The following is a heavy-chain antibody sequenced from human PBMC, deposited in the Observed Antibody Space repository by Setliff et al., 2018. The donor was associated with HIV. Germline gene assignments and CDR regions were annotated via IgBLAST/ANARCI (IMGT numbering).Heavy chain of an antibody. D-gene: IGHD2-21*02. CDR1: GGSISSSSYY. Sequence: PSETLSLTCTVSGGSISSSSYYWGWIRQPPGKGLEWIGSIYYSGYTHYNPSLKSRVTMSLDMSKNHFSLKLSSLTAADTAVYYCARRPIDFGVVTHHFDYWGQGALVTVSS. J-gene: IGHJ4*02. CDR3: ARRPIDFGVVTHHFDY. CDR2: IYYSGYT. V-gene: IGHV4-39*07.